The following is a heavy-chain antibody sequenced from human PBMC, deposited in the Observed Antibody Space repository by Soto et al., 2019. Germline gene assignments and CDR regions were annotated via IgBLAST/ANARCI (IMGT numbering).Heavy chain of an antibody. V-gene: IGHV6-1*01. CDR2: TYYKSKWYY. Sequence: QVQLQQSSPGLVKSSQALSLTCDISGDSVSSNSAGWNWIRQTPSRGLEWLGRTYYKSKWYYTYAASVKRRITVSPDTSKNQFSLQLTSVTPEDTAVYYCARGSWDDVSGHYYMDVWDKGTTVTVSS. CDR1: GDSVSSNSAG. CDR3: ARGSWDDVSGHYYMDV. J-gene: IGHJ6*03. D-gene: IGHD1-1*01.